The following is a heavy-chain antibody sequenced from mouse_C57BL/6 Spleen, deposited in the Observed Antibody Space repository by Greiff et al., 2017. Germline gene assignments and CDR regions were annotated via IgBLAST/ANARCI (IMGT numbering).Heavy chain of an antibody. J-gene: IGHJ2*01. Sequence: QVQLQQPGAELVMPGASVKLSCKASGYTFTSYWMHWVKQRPGQGLEWIGEIDPSDSYTNYNQKFKGKSTLTVDKSSSTAYMQLSSLTSEDSAVYYCARWGGTGTRDYWGQGTTLTVSS. CDR3: ARWGGTGTRDY. D-gene: IGHD4-1*01. CDR2: IDPSDSYT. CDR1: GYTFTSYW. V-gene: IGHV1-69*01.